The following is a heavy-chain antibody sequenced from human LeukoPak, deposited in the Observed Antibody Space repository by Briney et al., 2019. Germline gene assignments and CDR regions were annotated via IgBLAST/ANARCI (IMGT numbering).Heavy chain of an antibody. CDR3: ARDWGYSSSWRPAYYYYYGMDV. Sequence: ASVKVSCKASGYTFTGYYMHWVRQAPGQGLEWMGRINPNSGGTNYAQKFQGRVTMTRDTSISTAYMELSRLRSDDTAVYYCARDWGYSSSWRPAYYYYYGMDVWGQGTTVTASS. D-gene: IGHD6-13*01. CDR2: INPNSGGT. CDR1: GYTFTGYY. V-gene: IGHV1-2*06. J-gene: IGHJ6*02.